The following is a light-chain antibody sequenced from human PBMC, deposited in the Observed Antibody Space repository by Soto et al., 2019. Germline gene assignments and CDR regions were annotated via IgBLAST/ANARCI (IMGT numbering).Light chain of an antibody. V-gene: IGKV3-11*01. CDR3: QQRSNWPELT. CDR2: DAS. Sequence: EIVLTQSPATLSLTPGEKATLSCRASQSVGTSLAWYQQKPGQAPRLLIYDASNRATGIPARFSGSGSGTDFTLTISSLEPEDFAVYYCQQRSNWPELTFGGGTKVEIK. J-gene: IGKJ4*01. CDR1: QSVGTS.